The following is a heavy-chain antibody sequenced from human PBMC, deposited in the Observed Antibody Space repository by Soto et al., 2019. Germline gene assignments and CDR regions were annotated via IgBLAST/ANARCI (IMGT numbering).Heavy chain of an antibody. CDR2: IKQDGSEK. CDR3: ARATGGDCQFDF. D-gene: IGHD2-21*02. CDR1: GFTFCRYW. V-gene: IGHV3-7*01. J-gene: IGHJ4*02. Sequence: PGGSLRLSCAASGFTFCRYWMSWVRQTPERGLEWVANIKQDGSEKYYVDSVKGRFTISRDNAKNSLYLQLNSLRAEDTAVYFCARATGGDCQFDFWGQGALVTVSS.